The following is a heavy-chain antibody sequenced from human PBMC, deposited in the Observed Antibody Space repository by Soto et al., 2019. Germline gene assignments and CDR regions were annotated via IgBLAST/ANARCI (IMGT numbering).Heavy chain of an antibody. CDR1: GFTFKNFG. D-gene: IGHD3-10*01. CDR2: IGGSGSSA. J-gene: IGHJ5*02. Sequence: EGQLLESGGGLVQPGGSLRLSCVAFGFTFKNFGMTWVRQAPGKGMEWVSAIGGSGSSANYADSVKGRFTVSRDDSKSTLYLQMSGLRVDDTALYYCAKDAVAYNGEWDWFDLWGQGTLVTVSS. V-gene: IGHV3-23*01. CDR3: AKDAVAYNGEWDWFDL.